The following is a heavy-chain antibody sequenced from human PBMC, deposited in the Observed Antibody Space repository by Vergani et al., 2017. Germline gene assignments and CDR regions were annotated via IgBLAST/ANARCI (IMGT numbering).Heavy chain of an antibody. CDR3: TTDPRYCGDGSCYWLRDHHYYGMDV. J-gene: IGHJ6*02. D-gene: IGHD2-21*01. Sequence: EVQLVESGGGIVKPGGSLRLSCVASGFSFGNAWMNWVRRTPGKGLEWVGRIKSTFDRGTTDHAAAVKGRFTISRDDSKNTLFLQMNGLKTEDIGVYYCTTDPRYCGDGSCYWLRDHHYYGMDVWGQGTTVTVSS. V-gene: IGHV3-15*07. CDR2: IKSTFDRGTT. CDR1: GFSFGNAW.